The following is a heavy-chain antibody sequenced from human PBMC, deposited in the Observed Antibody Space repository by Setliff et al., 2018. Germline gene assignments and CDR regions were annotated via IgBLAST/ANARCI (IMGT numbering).Heavy chain of an antibody. CDR3: ARLGAPASHDAFDI. Sequence: LGEALTLSCKGSGYRFTTYWIGWVRQMPGKGLEWMGIVFSGDSDTRYSPSFQGQATMSADKSINTAYLQWSSLKASDTAMYYCARLGAPASHDAFDIWGQGTMVTVSS. D-gene: IGHD6-25*01. V-gene: IGHV5-51*01. CDR2: VFSGDSDT. CDR1: GYRFTTYW. J-gene: IGHJ3*02.